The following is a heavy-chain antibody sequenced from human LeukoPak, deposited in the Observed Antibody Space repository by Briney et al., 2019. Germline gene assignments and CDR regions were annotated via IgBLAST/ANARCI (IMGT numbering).Heavy chain of an antibody. CDR2: IYYSGST. V-gene: IGHV4-30-4*01. J-gene: IGHJ6*02. CDR1: GGSFSSGDYY. Sequence: SETLSLTCTVSGGSFSSGDYYWSWIPQPPGKGLEWIGYIYYSGSTYYNPSLKSRVTISVDTSKNQFSLKLSSVTAADTAVYYCARGDYDFWSGHYGMDVWGQGTTVTVSS. CDR3: ARGDYDFWSGHYGMDV. D-gene: IGHD3-3*01.